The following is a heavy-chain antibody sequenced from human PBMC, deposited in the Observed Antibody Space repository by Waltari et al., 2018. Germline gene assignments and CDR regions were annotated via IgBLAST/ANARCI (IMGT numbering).Heavy chain of an antibody. J-gene: IGHJ5*02. CDR1: DSTFGDYA. V-gene: IGHV3-49*04. CDR3: TRGYCSSDSCYHSS. Sequence: EVQLVESGGGLVQPGRSLRLSCTPSDSTFGDYAVSWVRQAPGKGLEWVGFINSEFYGGTTKYAASVKGRFIMSRDDSKNTAYLQMNSLKTEDTAMYYCTRGYCSSDSCYHSSWGQGTLVTVSS. CDR2: INSEFYGGTT. D-gene: IGHD2-2*01.